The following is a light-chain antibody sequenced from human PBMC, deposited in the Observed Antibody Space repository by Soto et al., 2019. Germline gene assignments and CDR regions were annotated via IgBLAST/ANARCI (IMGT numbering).Light chain of an antibody. CDR2: QGT. CDR1: RSDVGTYNL. CDR3: CSYAGSSSYV. Sequence: QSVLTQPASVSGSAGQSITISCTGSRSDVGTYNLVSWYQQHPGKAPKLMIYQGTKRPSGVSNRFSGSKSGNTASLTISGLQAEDEADYYCCSYAGSSSYVFGTGTKVTVL. V-gene: IGLV2-23*01. J-gene: IGLJ1*01.